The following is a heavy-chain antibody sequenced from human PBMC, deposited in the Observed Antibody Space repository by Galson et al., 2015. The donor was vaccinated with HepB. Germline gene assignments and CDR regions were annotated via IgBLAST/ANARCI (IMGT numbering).Heavy chain of an antibody. Sequence: SLRLSCAASGFTFSDYSMNWVRQAPGKGLEWVSYISSSSGTIYYADSVKGRFIISRDNAKNSLYLQMNSLRAEDTAVYYCARARDIVVVVAGPHFDYWGQGTLVTVSS. CDR1: GFTFSDYS. J-gene: IGHJ4*02. D-gene: IGHD2-15*01. CDR2: ISSSSGTI. V-gene: IGHV3-48*04. CDR3: ARARDIVVVVAGPHFDY.